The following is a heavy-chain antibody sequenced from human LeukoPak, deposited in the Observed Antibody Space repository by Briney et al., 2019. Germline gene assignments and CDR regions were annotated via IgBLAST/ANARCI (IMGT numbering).Heavy chain of an antibody. J-gene: IGHJ4*02. CDR3: ARAGPIFGVVITRAFDY. CDR2: IYSGGST. Sequence: GGSLRLSCAASGFAVSSNYMSWVRQAPGKGLEWVSVIYSGGSTYYADSVKGRFTISRDNSKNTLYLQMNSLRAEDTAVYYCARAGPIFGVVITRAFDYWGQGTLVTVSS. CDR1: GFAVSSNY. D-gene: IGHD3-3*01. V-gene: IGHV3-66*02.